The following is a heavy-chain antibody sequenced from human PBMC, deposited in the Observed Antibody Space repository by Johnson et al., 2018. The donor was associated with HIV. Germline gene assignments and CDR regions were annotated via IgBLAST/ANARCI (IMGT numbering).Heavy chain of an antibody. CDR1: GFTFSSYA. CDR3: AKDLYSSSWTNDAFEI. V-gene: IGHV3-23*04. Sequence: VQLVESGGGLVQPGGSLRLSCAASGFTFSSYAMSWVRQAPGKGLEWVSAISGSGGSTYSADSVKGRFTISRDNSKNTLFLHMNSLRAEDTAVYHCAKDLYSSSWTNDAFEIWGQGTMVTVSS. D-gene: IGHD6-13*01. J-gene: IGHJ3*02. CDR2: ISGSGGST.